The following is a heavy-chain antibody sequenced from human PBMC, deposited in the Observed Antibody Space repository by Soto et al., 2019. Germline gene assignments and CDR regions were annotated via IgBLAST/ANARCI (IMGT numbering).Heavy chain of an antibody. V-gene: IGHV4-4*07. J-gene: IGHJ6*02. Sequence: ASETLSLTCTVSGGSISSYYWSWIRQPAGKGLEWIGRIYTSGSTNYNPSLKSRVTMSVDTSKNQFSLKLSSVTAADTAVYYCARGGAAAARGYYYYYGMDVWGQGTTVTVS. CDR1: GGSISSYY. CDR3: ARGGAAAARGYYYYYGMDV. CDR2: IYTSGST. D-gene: IGHD6-13*01.